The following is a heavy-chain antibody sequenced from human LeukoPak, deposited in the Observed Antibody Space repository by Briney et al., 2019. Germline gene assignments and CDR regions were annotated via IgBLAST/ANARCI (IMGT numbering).Heavy chain of an antibody. J-gene: IGHJ4*02. CDR1: GGSISSYY. D-gene: IGHD6-19*01. CDR2: IYYSGST. CDR3: ARGPYSSGWSFDY. V-gene: IGHV4-59*01. Sequence: SETLSLTCTVSGGSISSYYWSWIRQPPGKGLEWIGYIYYSGSTNYNPSLKSRVTISVDTSKNQFPLKLSSVAAADTAVYYCARGPYSSGWSFDYWGQGTLVTVSS.